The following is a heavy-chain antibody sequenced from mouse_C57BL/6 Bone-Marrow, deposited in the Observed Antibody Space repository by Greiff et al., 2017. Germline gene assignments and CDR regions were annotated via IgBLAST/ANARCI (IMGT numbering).Heavy chain of an antibody. V-gene: IGHV1-59*01. Sequence: QVQLQQPEAELVRPGTSVKLSCKASGYTFTSYWMHWVKQRPGQGLEWIGVIDPSDSYTNYNQKFKGKATLTVDTSSSTAYMQLSSLTSEDSAVYYCARDWMDYWGQGTSVTVSS. J-gene: IGHJ4*01. CDR1: GYTFTSYW. CDR3: ARDWMDY. CDR2: IDPSDSYT. D-gene: IGHD4-1*01.